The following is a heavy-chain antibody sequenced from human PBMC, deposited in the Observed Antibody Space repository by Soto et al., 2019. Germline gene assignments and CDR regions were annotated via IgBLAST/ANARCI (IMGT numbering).Heavy chain of an antibody. J-gene: IGHJ4*02. V-gene: IGHV1-69*02. CDR3: ATNYGSGSTHFDY. Sequence: QVQLVQSGAEVKKPGSSVKVSCTASGDTFNFYTISWVRQAPGQGLEWMGRIIPMVDMSDYAQKFRGRVTIIADKSTSTAYMGLRSLRSEDTAMYYCATNYGSGSTHFDYWGQGTMVTVSS. D-gene: IGHD3-10*01. CDR1: GDTFNFYT. CDR2: IIPMVDMS.